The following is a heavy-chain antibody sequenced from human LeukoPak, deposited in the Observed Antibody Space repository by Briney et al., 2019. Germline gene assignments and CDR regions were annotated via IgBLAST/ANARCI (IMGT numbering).Heavy chain of an antibody. D-gene: IGHD3-10*01. CDR3: AVHRPPFGELFHGGDAFDI. Sequence: SETLSLTCTVSGGSISSGGYYWSWIRQHPGKGLEWIGYIYYSGSTYYNPSLKSRVTISVDTSKNQFSLKLSSVTAADTAVYYCAVHRPPFGELFHGGDAFDIWGQGTMVTVSS. V-gene: IGHV4-31*03. CDR1: GGSISSGGYY. CDR2: IYYSGST. J-gene: IGHJ3*02.